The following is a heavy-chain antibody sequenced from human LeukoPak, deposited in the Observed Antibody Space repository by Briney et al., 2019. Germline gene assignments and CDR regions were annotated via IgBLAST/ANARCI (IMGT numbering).Heavy chain of an antibody. V-gene: IGHV4-59*01. D-gene: IGHD3-22*01. CDR3: ARGAPYYYDSSGYLFDY. J-gene: IGHJ4*02. CDR2: IYYSGST. CDR1: GGSINSYY. Sequence: PSETLSLTCTVSGGSINSYYWSWIRQPPGKGLEWIGYIYYSGSTNYNPSLKSRVTISVDTSKNQFSLKLSSVTAADTAAYYCARGAPYYYDSSGYLFDYWGQGTLVTVSS.